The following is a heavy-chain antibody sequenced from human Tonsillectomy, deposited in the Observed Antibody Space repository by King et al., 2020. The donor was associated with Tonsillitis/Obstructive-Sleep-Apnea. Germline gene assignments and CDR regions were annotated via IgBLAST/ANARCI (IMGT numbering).Heavy chain of an antibody. CDR2: IYYSGST. V-gene: IGHV4-31*03. J-gene: IGHJ6*02. CDR1: GGSISSGGYY. Sequence: VQLQESGPGLVKPSQTLSLTCTVSGGSISSGGYYWSWIRQHPGKGLEWIGYIYYSGSTYYNPSLKSRVTISVDTSKNQFSLKLSSVTAADTAVYYCARDGGYSSGWAAGYYDYYGMDVWGQGTTVTVSS. CDR3: ARDGGYSSGWAAGYYDYYGMDV. D-gene: IGHD6-19*01.